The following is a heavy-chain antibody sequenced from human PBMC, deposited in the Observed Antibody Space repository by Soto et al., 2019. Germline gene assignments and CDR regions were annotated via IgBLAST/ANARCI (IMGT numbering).Heavy chain of an antibody. V-gene: IGHV4-4*07. CDR3: ARGSLTMDV. D-gene: IGHD3-10*01. J-gene: IGHJ6*02. CDR1: GGSINNYY. CDR2: IYPSGNT. Sequence: ETLSLTCTVSGGSINNYYWSWIRQPAGKGLEWIGRIYPSGNTNYNPSLKSRVIMSVGTSKDQFSLKLNSVTAADTAVYYCARGSLTMDVWGQGTTVTVSS.